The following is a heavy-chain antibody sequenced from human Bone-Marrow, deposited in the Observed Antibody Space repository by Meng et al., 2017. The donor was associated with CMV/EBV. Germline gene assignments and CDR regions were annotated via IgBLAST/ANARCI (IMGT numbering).Heavy chain of an antibody. V-gene: IGHV3-7*01. CDR3: ARDHSSSWYFDY. CDR2: IKQDGSEK. J-gene: IGHJ4*02. D-gene: IGHD6-13*01. CDR1: GFTFSDHY. Sequence: GGSLRLSCAASGFTFSDHYMDWVRQAPGKGLEWVANIKQDGSEKHYVDSVKGRFTISRDNAKNSLYLQMNSLRAEDTAVYYCARDHSSSWYFDYWGQGTLVTVSS.